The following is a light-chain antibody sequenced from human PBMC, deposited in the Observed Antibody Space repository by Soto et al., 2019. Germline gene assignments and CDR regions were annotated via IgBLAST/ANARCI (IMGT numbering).Light chain of an antibody. CDR2: GAS. Sequence: DIQMTQSPSSVSASVGDRVTITCRASQDIGSWLAWYQQKPGKAPALLIYGASSLQDGVPSRFYGSGSGTDFTLTISGLQHEDFATYYCQQGGSFPITFGQGTRLEIK. V-gene: IGKV1-12*01. CDR1: QDIGSW. CDR3: QQGGSFPIT. J-gene: IGKJ5*01.